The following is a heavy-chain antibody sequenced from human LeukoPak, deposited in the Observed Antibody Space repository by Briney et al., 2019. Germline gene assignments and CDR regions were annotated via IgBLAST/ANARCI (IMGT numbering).Heavy chain of an antibody. CDR2: IKQGGRDK. D-gene: IGHD6-19*01. CDR3: VRYFTAVAPTLRLDY. Sequence: GGSLRLSCAASGFTFSSYWMNWVGQAPGKGLEWVATIKQGGRDKYYVDSVKGRFTISRDDAKNSLYLQMNSLRVEDTAVYHCVRYFTAVAPTLRLDYWGQGTLVTVSS. V-gene: IGHV3-7*03. CDR1: GFTFSSYW. J-gene: IGHJ4*02.